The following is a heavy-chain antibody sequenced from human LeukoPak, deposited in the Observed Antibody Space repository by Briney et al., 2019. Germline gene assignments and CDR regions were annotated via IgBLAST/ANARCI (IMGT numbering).Heavy chain of an antibody. D-gene: IGHD3-3*01. V-gene: IGHV4-34*01. CDR3: ARGYDFWSGYYFDY. Sequence: SETLSLTCAVYGGSFSGYYWSWIRQPPGKGLEWIGEINHSGSTNYNPSLKSRVTISVDTSKNQFSLKLSSVTAADTAVYYCARGYDFWSGYYFDYWGQGTLVTVSP. J-gene: IGHJ4*02. CDR1: GGSFSGYY. CDR2: INHSGST.